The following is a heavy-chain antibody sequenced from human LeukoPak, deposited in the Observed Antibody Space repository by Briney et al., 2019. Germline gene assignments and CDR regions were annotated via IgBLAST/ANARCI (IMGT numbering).Heavy chain of an antibody. Sequence: PSETLSLTCAVYGGSFSGYYWSWIRQPPVKGLEWIGEINHSGSTNYNPSLKSRVTISVDTSKNQFSLKLSSVTAADTAVYYCARRSYGDYVPWGQGTLVTVSS. CDR1: GGSFSGYY. D-gene: IGHD4-17*01. J-gene: IGHJ4*02. CDR3: ARRSYGDYVP. V-gene: IGHV4-34*01. CDR2: INHSGST.